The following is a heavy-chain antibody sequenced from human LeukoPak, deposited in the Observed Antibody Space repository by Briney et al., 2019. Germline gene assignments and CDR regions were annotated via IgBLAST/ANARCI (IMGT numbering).Heavy chain of an antibody. V-gene: IGHV1-2*02. CDR2: MNPNSGDT. J-gene: IGHJ4*02. D-gene: IGHD2-15*01. CDR3: LRGGGSSYCDY. CDR1: GYTFTAYN. Sequence: ASVRVSCKPSGYTFTAYNIQWVRQAPGQGLEWMGWMNPNSGDTNYAQNLQGRLTMTRDTSISTAYMELSSLRSDDTAVYFCLRGGGSSYCDYWGQGPPLPVSS.